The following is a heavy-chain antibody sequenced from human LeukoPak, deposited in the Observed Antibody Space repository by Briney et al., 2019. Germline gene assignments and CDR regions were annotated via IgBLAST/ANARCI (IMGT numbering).Heavy chain of an antibody. CDR3: ARDSSGLDY. J-gene: IGHJ4*02. CDR2: IKQSGST. D-gene: IGHD6-19*01. V-gene: IGHV4-34*04. Sequence: PSETLPLTCAIYGGYFSGYYWSWSRQPPAKGLEWIGEIKQSGSTNTNPPGKSRDNMSLVTNKNQLSLKLSSVTAADTAVYYCARDSSGLDYWGQGTLVTVSS. CDR1: GGYFSGYY.